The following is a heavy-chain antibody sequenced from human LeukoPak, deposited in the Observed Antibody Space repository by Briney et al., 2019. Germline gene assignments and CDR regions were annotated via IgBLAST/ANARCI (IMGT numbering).Heavy chain of an antibody. CDR2: IAHGGRP. CDR3: ARTTEGYCRGRSCYSYYYYMDV. D-gene: IGHD2-15*01. V-gene: IGHV4-38-2*02. CDR1: NYSISSAYY. J-gene: IGHJ6*03. Sequence: SETLSLTCTVSNYSISSAYYWGWIRQPPGKGLEWIGSIAHGGRPYYNPSLKSRVTISVDTSKNQFSLKLSSVTAADTAVYYCARTTEGYCRGRSCYSYYYYMDVWGKGTTVTVSS.